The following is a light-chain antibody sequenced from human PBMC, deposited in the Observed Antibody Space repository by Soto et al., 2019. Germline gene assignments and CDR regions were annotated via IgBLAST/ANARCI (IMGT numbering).Light chain of an antibody. CDR3: QQYENLPFT. CDR1: QDISKF. J-gene: IGKJ3*01. CDR2: DAS. Sequence: DIQMTQSPSSLSASVGDRVTITCQASQDISKFLNWYQQKPGRAPRLLIYDASTLEAGVPSRFSGSGSGTDFTFTISNLQPEDIATYFCQQYENLPFTFGPGTKVDFK. V-gene: IGKV1-33*01.